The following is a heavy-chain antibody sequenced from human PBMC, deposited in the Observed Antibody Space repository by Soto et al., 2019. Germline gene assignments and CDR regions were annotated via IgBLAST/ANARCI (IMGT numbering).Heavy chain of an antibody. D-gene: IGHD3-22*01. CDR1: GYSFTSYW. CDR3: ARQRYYYDSSGYGLGAFDI. Sequence: GESLKISCKGSGYSFTSYWIGWVRQMPGKGLEWMGIIYPGDSDTRYSPSFQGHVTISADKSISTAYLQWSSLKASDTAMYYCARQRYYYDSSGYGLGAFDIWGQGTMVTVSS. V-gene: IGHV5-51*01. CDR2: IYPGDSDT. J-gene: IGHJ3*02.